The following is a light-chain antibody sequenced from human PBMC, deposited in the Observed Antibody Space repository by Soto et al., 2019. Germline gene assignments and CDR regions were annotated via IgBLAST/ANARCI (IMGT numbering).Light chain of an antibody. CDR2: DAS. V-gene: IGKV3-20*01. J-gene: IGKJ5*01. CDR3: NHYGSSVT. Sequence: EIVLTQSPGNLSVSSGEGATLSCRASQFVTSGHLAWYQQKPGQAPRLLIYDASTRATGSPDSFSCSGSGTDFSLTISRLEPEDFAVYDWNHYGSSVTVGQGTRLEIK. CDR1: QFVTSGH.